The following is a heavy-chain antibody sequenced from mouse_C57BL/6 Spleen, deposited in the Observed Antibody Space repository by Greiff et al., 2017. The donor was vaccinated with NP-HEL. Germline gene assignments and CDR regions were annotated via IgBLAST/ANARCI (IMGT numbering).Heavy chain of an antibody. CDR2: IHPSDSDT. J-gene: IGHJ2*01. CDR1: GYTFTSYW. D-gene: IGHD1-1*01. CDR3: AIGTTVVVYYFDY. Sequence: VQLQQPGAELVKPEASVKVSCKASGYTFTSYWMHWVKQRPGQGLEWIGRIHPSDSDTNYNQKFKGKATLTVDKSSSTAYMQLSSLTSEDSAVYYCAIGTTVVVYYFDYWGQGTTLTVSS. V-gene: IGHV1-74*01.